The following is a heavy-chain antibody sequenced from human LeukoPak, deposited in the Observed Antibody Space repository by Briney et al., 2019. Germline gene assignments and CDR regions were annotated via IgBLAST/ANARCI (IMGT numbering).Heavy chain of an antibody. D-gene: IGHD3-10*01. V-gene: IGHV3-30-3*01. CDR1: GFTFSSYA. CDR3: ARAKIITNANWFDP. J-gene: IGHJ5*02. CDR2: ISYDGSNK. Sequence: GGSLRLSCTASGFTFSSYAMHWVRQAPGKGLEWVAVISYDGSNKYYADSVKGRFTISRDNSKNTLYLQMNSLRAEDTAVYYCARAKIITNANWFDPWGQGTLVTVSS.